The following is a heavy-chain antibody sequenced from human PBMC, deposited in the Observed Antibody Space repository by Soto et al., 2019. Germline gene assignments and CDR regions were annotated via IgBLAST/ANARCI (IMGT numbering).Heavy chain of an antibody. CDR2: IGGTDGDSDGVP. V-gene: IGHV3-23*02. CDR3: VKRGRNWGAFDF. J-gene: IGHJ3*01. CDR1: GFIFNNYA. Sequence: VQLLESGGDLVQPGGSLRLSCVASGFIFNNYAMSWVRQAPGKGLEWVSTIGGTDGDSDGVPWYEDSVKGRFTISRDSSANTLFLHMDNLRAEDSALYSCVKRGRNWGAFDFWGQGTTVVVSS. D-gene: IGHD7-27*01.